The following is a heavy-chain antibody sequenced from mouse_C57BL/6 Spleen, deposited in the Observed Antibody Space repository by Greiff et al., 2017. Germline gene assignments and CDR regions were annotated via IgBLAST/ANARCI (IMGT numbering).Heavy chain of an antibody. CDR2: IDPSDSYT. Sequence: VQLQQPGAELVMPGASVKLSCKASGYTFTSYWMHWVKQRPGQGLEWIGEIDPSDSYTNYNQKFKGKSTLTVDKSSSTAYMQLSSLTSEDSAVYYCARSKEDWYFDVWGTGTTVTVSS. CDR1: GYTFTSYW. CDR3: ARSKEDWYFDV. J-gene: IGHJ1*03. V-gene: IGHV1-69*01.